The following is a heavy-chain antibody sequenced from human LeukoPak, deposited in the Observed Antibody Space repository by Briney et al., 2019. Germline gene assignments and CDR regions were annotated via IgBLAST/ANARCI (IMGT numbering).Heavy chain of an antibody. J-gene: IGHJ4*02. V-gene: IGHV3-30*18. CDR3: AKPTPRITIFGSSFDY. Sequence: GGSLRLSCAASGFTFSSYGMHWVRQAPGKGLEWGAVISYDGSNKYYAGSVKGRFTISRDNSKNTLYLQMNSLRAEDTAVYYCAKPTPRITIFGSSFDYWGQGTLVTVSS. D-gene: IGHD3-3*01. CDR1: GFTFSSYG. CDR2: ISYDGSNK.